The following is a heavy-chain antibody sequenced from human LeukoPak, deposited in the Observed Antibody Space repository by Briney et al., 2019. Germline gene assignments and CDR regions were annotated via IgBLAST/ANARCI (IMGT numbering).Heavy chain of an antibody. J-gene: IGHJ4*02. CDR1: GFTFSSYS. Sequence: GGSLRLSCAASGFTFSSYSMNWVRQAPGKGLEWVSYISSSSSTIYYADSVKGRFTISRDNAKNSLYLQMNSLRAEDTAVYYCAREFPGIAAAGPGDWGQGTLVTVSS. D-gene: IGHD6-13*01. CDR3: AREFPGIAAAGPGD. V-gene: IGHV3-48*01. CDR2: ISSSSSTI.